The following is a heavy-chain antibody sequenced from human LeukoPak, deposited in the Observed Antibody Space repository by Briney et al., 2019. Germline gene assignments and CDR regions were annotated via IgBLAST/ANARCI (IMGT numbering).Heavy chain of an antibody. V-gene: IGHV4-39*07. CDR3: ARDFSQQDAFDI. D-gene: IGHD1/OR15-1a*01. J-gene: IGHJ3*02. Sequence: SETLSLTCTVSGGSISSYYWGWIRQPPGKGLEWIGSIYYSGSTYYNPSLKSRVTISVDTSKNQFSLKLSSVTAADTAVYYCARDFSQQDAFDIWGQGTMVTVSS. CDR2: IYYSGST. CDR1: GGSISSYY.